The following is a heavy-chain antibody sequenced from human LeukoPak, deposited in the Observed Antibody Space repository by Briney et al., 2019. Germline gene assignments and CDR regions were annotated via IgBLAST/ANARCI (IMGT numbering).Heavy chain of an antibody. Sequence: PGGSLRLSCAASGFTFSSYGMHWVRQAPGKGLEWVAVISYDGSNKYYADSVKGRFTISRDNAKNSLYLQMNSLRAEDTAVYYCARGETSDTRHLDYWGQGTLVTVSS. CDR1: GFTFSSYG. CDR2: ISYDGSNK. V-gene: IGHV3-30*03. D-gene: IGHD1-1*01. J-gene: IGHJ4*02. CDR3: ARGETSDTRHLDY.